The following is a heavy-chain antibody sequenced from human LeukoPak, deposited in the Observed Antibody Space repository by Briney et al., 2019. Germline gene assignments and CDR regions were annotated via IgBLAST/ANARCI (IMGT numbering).Heavy chain of an antibody. J-gene: IGHJ4*02. CDR1: GFTFSSYS. D-gene: IGHD2-15*01. CDR3: ARARLPHNFDY. CDR2: ISSSSSYI. V-gene: IGHV3-21*01. Sequence: GGPLRLSCAASGFTFSSYSMNWVRQAPGKGLEWVSSISSSSSYIYYADSVKGRFTISRDNAKNSLYLQMNSLRAEDTAVYYCARARLPHNFDYWGQGTLVTVSS.